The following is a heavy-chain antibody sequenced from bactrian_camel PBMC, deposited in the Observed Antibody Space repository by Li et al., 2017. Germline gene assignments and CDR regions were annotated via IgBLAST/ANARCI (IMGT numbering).Heavy chain of an antibody. CDR2: IYPSNGKT. V-gene: IGHV3S54*01. CDR1: GTMYSSNC. J-gene: IGHJ4*01. CDR3: AYDTQFCGGANCADERFGGDCTS. Sequence: VQLVESGGGSVQTGGSLILSCVTIGTMYSSNCMGWFRQAPGKEHERVATIYPSNGKTYYVDSVEGRFTISREKDTLHLQMNSLKPEDAAMYYCAYDTQFCGGANCADERFGGDCTSRGQGTQVTVS. D-gene: IGHD4*01.